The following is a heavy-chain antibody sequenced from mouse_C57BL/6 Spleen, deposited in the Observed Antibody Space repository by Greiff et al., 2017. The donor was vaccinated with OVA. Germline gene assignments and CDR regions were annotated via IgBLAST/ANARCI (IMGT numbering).Heavy chain of an antibody. J-gene: IGHJ2*01. CDR1: GFNIQDYY. D-gene: IGHD2-4*01. Sequence: VHVKQSGAELVKPGASVKLSCTASGFNIQDYYMHWVKQRTEQGLEWIGRIDPEDGETKYAPKFQGKATITAETSSNTAYLQLSSLTSEDTAVYYCARRDDYDGGDFDYWGQGTTLTVSS. CDR2: IDPEDGET. V-gene: IGHV14-2*01. CDR3: ARRDDYDGGDFDY.